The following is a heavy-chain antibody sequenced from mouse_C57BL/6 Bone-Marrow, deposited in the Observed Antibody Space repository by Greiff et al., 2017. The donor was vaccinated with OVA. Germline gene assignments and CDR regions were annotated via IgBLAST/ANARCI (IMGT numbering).Heavy chain of an antibody. J-gene: IGHJ1*03. CDR3: ARGGYYGSSPYWYFDV. CDR2: IGPGSGST. CDR1: GYTFTDYY. V-gene: IGHV1-77*01. D-gene: IGHD1-1*01. Sequence: QVHVKQSGAELVKPGASVKISCKASGYTFTDYYINWVKQRPGQGLEWIGKIGPGSGSTYYNEKFKGKATLTADKSSSTAYMQLSSLTSEDSAVYFCARGGYYGSSPYWYFDVWGTGTTVTVSS.